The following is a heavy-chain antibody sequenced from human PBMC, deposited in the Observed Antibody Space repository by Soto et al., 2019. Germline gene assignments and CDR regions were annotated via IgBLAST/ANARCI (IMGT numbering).Heavy chain of an antibody. CDR2: IYHGEST. D-gene: IGHD3-10*01. J-gene: IGHJ6*02. Sequence: PSETLSLTCAVSGYSISRGYYWGWIRQSPGKGLEWIGSIYHGESTYYNPSLKSRVTISADTSKNQISLKLTSVTAADTAVYYCARGGDTMVRGIIIFNYYGMDVWGQGTTVTVSS. CDR3: ARGGDTMVRGIIIFNYYGMDV. CDR1: GYSISRGYY. V-gene: IGHV4-38-2*01.